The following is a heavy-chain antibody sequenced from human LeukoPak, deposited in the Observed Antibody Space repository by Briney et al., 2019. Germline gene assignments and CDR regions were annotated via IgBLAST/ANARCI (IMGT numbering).Heavy chain of an antibody. CDR2: IYYSGST. J-gene: IGHJ4*02. V-gene: IGHV4-59*08. CDR3: ARQLDYCGSGSSFDY. CDR1: GDSISSYY. Sequence: SETLSLTCTVSGDSISSYYWSWIRQPPGKGLEWIGYIYYSGSTNYSPSLESRVIISVDTSKNQFSLKLSSVTAADTAVYYCARQLDYCGSGSSFDYWGQGTLVTVSS. D-gene: IGHD3-10*01.